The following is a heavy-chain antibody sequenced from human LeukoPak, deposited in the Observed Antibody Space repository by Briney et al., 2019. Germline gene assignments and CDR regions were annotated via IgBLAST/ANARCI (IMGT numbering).Heavy chain of an antibody. CDR1: RFTFSTYA. V-gene: IGHV3-23*01. Sequence: QPGGSLLLSCAAARFTFSTYAMSGGRPAPGKGLGGVSSISGSGDTTYYTGSVKGRFTISRDNSKNALYLQMSSLRAEDTAVYYCAKSQRNDQQVVQRIDYWGQGTLVTVSS. CDR2: ISGSGDTT. D-gene: IGHD2-2*01. CDR3: AKSQRNDQQVVQRIDY. J-gene: IGHJ4*02.